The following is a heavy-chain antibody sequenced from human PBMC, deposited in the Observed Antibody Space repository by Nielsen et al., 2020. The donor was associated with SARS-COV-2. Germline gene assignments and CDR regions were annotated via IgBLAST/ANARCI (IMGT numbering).Heavy chain of an antibody. J-gene: IGHJ6*02. Sequence: GGSLRLSCAASGFTFSNPWMNWVRQAPGKGLEWVGRIKSKVDGGTTDYAGPVKGRFTISRDDSKNTLYLQMNSLKTEDTAVYYCTTGGITMVRGVMQYWGQGTTVTVSS. CDR3: TTGGITMVRGVMQY. CDR2: IKSKVDGGTT. V-gene: IGHV3-15*01. D-gene: IGHD3-10*01. CDR1: GFTFSNPW.